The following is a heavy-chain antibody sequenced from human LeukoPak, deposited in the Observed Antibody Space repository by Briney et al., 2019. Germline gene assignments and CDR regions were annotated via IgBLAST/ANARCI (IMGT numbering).Heavy chain of an antibody. V-gene: IGHV3-7*01. CDR1: GFTFSNAW. CDR3: ARGPGDY. J-gene: IGHJ4*02. CDR2: IKQDGSEK. Sequence: PGGSLRLSCAASGFTFSNAWMSWVRQAPGKGLEWVANIKQDGSEKYYVDSVKGRFTISRDNAKNSLYLQMNSLRAEDTAVYYCARGPGDYWGQGTLVTVSS.